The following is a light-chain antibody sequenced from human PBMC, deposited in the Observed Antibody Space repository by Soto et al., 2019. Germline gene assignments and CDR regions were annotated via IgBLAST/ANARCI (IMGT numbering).Light chain of an antibody. V-gene: IGKV3-20*01. CDR1: QSVSSSY. CDR3: QQYGSSPTT. J-gene: IGKJ1*01. CDR2: GAS. Sequence: IVSTQSPGTVSLTTGERATLSCRASQSVSSSYLAWYQQKPGQAPRLLIYGASSRATGIPDRFSGSGSGTDFTLTISRLEPEDFAVYYCQQYGSSPTTFGQGTKVDI.